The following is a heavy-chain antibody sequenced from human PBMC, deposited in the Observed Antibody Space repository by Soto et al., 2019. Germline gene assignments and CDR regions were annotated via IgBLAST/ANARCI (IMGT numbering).Heavy chain of an antibody. J-gene: IGHJ5*02. Sequence: GGSLRLSCAASGFTFSSYSMNWVRQAPGKGLEWVSYISSSSSTIYYADSVKGRFTISRDNAKNSLYLQMNSLRDEDTAVYYCARDDDSSGWYNWFDPWGQGTLVTVSS. CDR3: ARDDDSSGWYNWFDP. CDR2: ISSSSSTI. CDR1: GFTFSSYS. V-gene: IGHV3-48*02. D-gene: IGHD6-19*01.